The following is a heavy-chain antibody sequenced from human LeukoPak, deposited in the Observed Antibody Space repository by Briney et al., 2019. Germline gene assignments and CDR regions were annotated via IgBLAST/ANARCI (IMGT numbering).Heavy chain of an antibody. J-gene: IGHJ3*02. D-gene: IGHD2-21*01. CDR2: IKQDGSEK. CDR1: GFTFSSYW. V-gene: IGHV3-7*01. CDR3: ARDPPSCGDCYWADAFDI. Sequence: GGSLRLSCAASGFTFSSYWMSRVRQAPGKGLEWVANIKQDGSEKYYVDSVKSRFTISRDNAKNSLYLQMNSLRAEDTAVYYCARDPPSCGDCYWADAFDIWGQGTMVTVSS.